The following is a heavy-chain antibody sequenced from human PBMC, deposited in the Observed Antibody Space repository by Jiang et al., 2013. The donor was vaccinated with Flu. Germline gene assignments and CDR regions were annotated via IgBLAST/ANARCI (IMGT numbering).Heavy chain of an antibody. CDR2: IYYSGST. V-gene: IGHV4-59*08. CDR3: ARQGQWLVPIIDY. Sequence: GSGLVKPSETLSLTCTVSGGSISSYYWSWIRQPPGKGLEWIGYIYYSGSTNYNPSLKSRVTISVDTSKNQFSLKLSSVTAADTAVYYCARQGQWLVPIIDYWGQGTLVTVSS. CDR1: GGSISSYY. D-gene: IGHD6-19*01. J-gene: IGHJ4*02.